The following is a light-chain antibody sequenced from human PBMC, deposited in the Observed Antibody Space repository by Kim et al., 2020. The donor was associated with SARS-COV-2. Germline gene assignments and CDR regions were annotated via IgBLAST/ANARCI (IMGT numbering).Light chain of an antibody. V-gene: IGLV1-40*01. CDR2: ANN. CDR1: SSNIGTGHD. CDR3: QSYDISLGAWV. J-gene: IGLJ3*02. Sequence: QSVLTQPPSLSGAPGQSVTISCAGTSSNIGTGHDVHWYRQDPGTAPQLLIYANNNRPSGVPDRFSGSNSGTSASLAITGLQTEDEADYYCQSYDISLGAWVFGGGTQLTVL.